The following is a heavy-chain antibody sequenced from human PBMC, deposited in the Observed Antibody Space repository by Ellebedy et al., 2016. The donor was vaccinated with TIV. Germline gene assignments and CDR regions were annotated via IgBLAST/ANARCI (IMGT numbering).Heavy chain of an antibody. Sequence: ASVKVSCXASGYTFTGSDYYMHWVRQAPGQGLEWMGWINPKSGDTNYARKFQGRVTMTRDTSISTAYMELRRLRSDDTAVFYCARGFVWFPYAFDIWGQGTMVTVSS. CDR2: INPKSGDT. CDR1: GYTFTGSDYY. J-gene: IGHJ3*02. CDR3: ARGFVWFPYAFDI. D-gene: IGHD2-21*01. V-gene: IGHV1-2*02.